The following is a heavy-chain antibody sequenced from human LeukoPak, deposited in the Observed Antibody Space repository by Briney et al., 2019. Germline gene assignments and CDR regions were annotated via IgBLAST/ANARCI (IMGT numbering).Heavy chain of an antibody. CDR2: INHSGST. Sequence: SETLSLTYIVYGGSFSGYYWSWIRQPPGKGLEWIGEINHSGSTNYNPSLKSRVTISVDTSKNQFSLKLSSVTPADTAVYYCAREYYDILTGSQHHNWFDPWGQGTLVTVSS. CDR1: GGSFSGYY. CDR3: AREYYDILTGSQHHNWFDP. V-gene: IGHV4-34*01. J-gene: IGHJ5*02. D-gene: IGHD3-9*01.